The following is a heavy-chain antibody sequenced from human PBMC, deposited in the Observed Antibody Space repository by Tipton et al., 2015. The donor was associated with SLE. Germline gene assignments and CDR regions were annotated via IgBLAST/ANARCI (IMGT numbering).Heavy chain of an antibody. CDR3: VSELEYFDWLSLSDNHYYFDV. Sequence: GLVKPSETLSLTCSVSGGSISSYYWSWIRQPPAKGLEWIGFIYYNGKTNYNSSLKSRVTISVDTSKSQFSLKLRSVTAADTAVYYCVSELEYFDWLSLSDNHYYFDVGGTGTTVTVSS. CDR2: IYYNGKT. V-gene: IGHV4-59*08. D-gene: IGHD3-9*01. J-gene: IGHJ6*03. CDR1: GGSISSYY.